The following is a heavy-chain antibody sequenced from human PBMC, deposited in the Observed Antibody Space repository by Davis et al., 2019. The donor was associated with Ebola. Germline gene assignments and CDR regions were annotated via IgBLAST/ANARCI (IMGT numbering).Heavy chain of an antibody. V-gene: IGHV3-30-3*01. CDR1: GFTFSSYA. J-gene: IGHJ6*03. Sequence: GESLKISCAASGFTFSSYAMHWVRQAPGKGLEWVAVISYDGSNKYYADSVKGRFTISRDNSKNTLYLQMNSLRAEDTAVYYCARDSEIVVVPAAILYYYYYYMDVWGKGSTVTVSS. CDR2: ISYDGSNK. CDR3: ARDSEIVVVPAAILYYYYYYMDV. D-gene: IGHD2-2*01.